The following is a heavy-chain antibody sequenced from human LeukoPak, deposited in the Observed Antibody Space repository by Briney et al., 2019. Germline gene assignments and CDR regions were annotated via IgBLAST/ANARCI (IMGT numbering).Heavy chain of an antibody. CDR2: ISHGAGT. J-gene: IGHJ4*02. V-gene: IGHV4-38-2*02. D-gene: IGHD5-12*01. CDR3: ARDHDVCVAPFLDY. Sequence: SETLSLTCTVSGYSISTGYFWAWIRQPPGKGLEWIGSISHGAGTYYSPSLKSRVTMSVDTSKNQFSVNLNSVTAADTAVYYCARDHDVCVAPFLDYWGQGNLVSVSS. CDR1: GYSISTGYF.